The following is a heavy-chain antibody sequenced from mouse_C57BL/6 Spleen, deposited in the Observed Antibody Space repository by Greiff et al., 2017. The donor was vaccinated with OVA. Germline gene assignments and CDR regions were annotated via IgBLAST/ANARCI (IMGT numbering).Heavy chain of an antibody. CDR3: ARGYYSNSWFAY. CDR2: ISDGGSYT. J-gene: IGHJ3*01. D-gene: IGHD2-5*01. CDR1: GFTFSSYA. V-gene: IGHV5-4*03. Sequence: EVKLMESGGGLVKPGGSLKLSCAASGFTFSSYAMSWVRQTPEKRLEWVATISDGGSYTYYPDNVKGRFTISRDKAKNNLYLQMSHLKSEDTAMYYCARGYYSNSWFAYWGQGTLVTVSA.